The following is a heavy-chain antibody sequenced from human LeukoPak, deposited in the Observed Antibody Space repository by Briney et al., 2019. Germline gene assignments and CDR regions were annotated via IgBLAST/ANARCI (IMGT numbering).Heavy chain of an antibody. CDR3: ARAFVVDSSEKPEIHFDY. V-gene: IGHV4-59*07. CDR1: GGSLSSYY. Sequence: SDTLSLTCTVPGGSLSSYYWSWVRQPPGKGLEWIGYIYYSGSTNYNPSLKSRVTISVDTSKNQFSLKLSSVTAADTAVYYCARAFVVDSSEKPEIHFDYWGQGTLVTVSS. CDR2: IYYSGST. D-gene: IGHD3-22*01. J-gene: IGHJ4*02.